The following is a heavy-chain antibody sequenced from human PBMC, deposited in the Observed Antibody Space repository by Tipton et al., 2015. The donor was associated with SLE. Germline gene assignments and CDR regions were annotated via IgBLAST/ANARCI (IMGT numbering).Heavy chain of an antibody. D-gene: IGHD4-11*01. Sequence: TLSLTCTVSGGSISGGDYYWSWIRQPPGKGLEWIGYIYYSGSTYYNPALKSRVTISIDTSKNQFSLKLSSVTAADTAEYYCARLPNRLQPLYYFDYWGQGTLVTVSS. CDR2: IYYSGST. CDR3: ARLPNRLQPLYYFDY. CDR1: GGSISGGDYY. J-gene: IGHJ4*02. V-gene: IGHV4-30-4*01.